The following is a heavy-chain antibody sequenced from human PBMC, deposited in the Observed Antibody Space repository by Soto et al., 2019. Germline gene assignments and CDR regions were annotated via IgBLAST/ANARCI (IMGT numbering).Heavy chain of an antibody. D-gene: IGHD4-17*01. V-gene: IGHV3-33*01. CDR1: GFTFSSYV. J-gene: IGHJ4*02. CDR2: IWSAGSQK. CDR3: ARILDYHFDS. Sequence: QVHLVESGGGVVQPGRSLRLSCAASGFTFSSYVMHWVRQAPGKGLEWVAVIWSAGSQKYYTDSVKGRFTISRDNSKNTLYLQMNSLRAEDTAVYYCARILDYHFDSWGQGILVTVSS.